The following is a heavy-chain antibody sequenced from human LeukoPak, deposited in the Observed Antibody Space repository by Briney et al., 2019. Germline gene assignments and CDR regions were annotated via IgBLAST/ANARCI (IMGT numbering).Heavy chain of an antibody. CDR1: GGTFTSYD. Sequence: ASVKVSCKASGGTFTSYDWNWVLQDTGEGREWMGWMNPNSGNTGSAQTVQGRVTMTRNTSLTTAYTELSSLRSEDTAVYYRPRTGRITMVRGLTRYTWFDPSGQATLVTVPS. V-gene: IGHV1-8*01. J-gene: IGHJ5*02. CDR3: PRTGRITMVRGLTRYTWFDP. CDR2: MNPNSGNT. D-gene: IGHD3-10*01.